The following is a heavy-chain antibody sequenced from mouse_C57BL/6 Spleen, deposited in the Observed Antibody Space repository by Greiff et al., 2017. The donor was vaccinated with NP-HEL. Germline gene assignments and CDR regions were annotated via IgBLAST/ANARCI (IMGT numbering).Heavy chain of an antibody. D-gene: IGHD2-1*01. CDR1: GYTFTSYW. J-gene: IGHJ2*01. CDR2: INPSNGGT. Sequence: QVHVKQPGTELVKPGASVKLSCKASGYTFTSYWMHWVKQRPGQGLEWIGNINPSNGGTNYNEKFKSKATLTVDKSSSTAYMQLSSLTSEDSALDYYARSRGNIQGEVYYVDYWGQGTTLTVSS. CDR3: ARSRGNIQGEVYYVDY. V-gene: IGHV1-53*01.